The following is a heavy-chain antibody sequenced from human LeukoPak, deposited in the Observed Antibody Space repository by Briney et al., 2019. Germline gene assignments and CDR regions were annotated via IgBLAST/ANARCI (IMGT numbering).Heavy chain of an antibody. CDR2: IFTGSGDF. CDR3: AKDKYYDSSGPFDY. D-gene: IGHD3-22*01. CDR1: GFSFSTYK. Sequence: GGSLRLSCAASGFSFSTYKMTWVRQAPGKGLEWVSSIFTGSGDFFYADSVKGRFTISRDDAKDSLYLHMNSLRAEDTAVYYCAKDKYYDSSGPFDYWGQGTLVTVSS. V-gene: IGHV3-21*01. J-gene: IGHJ4*02.